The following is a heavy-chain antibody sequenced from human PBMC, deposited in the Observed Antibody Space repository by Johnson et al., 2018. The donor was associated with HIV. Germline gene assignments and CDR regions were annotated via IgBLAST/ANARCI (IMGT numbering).Heavy chain of an antibody. Sequence: EVQLVESGGGLVQPGGSLRLSCAASGFTFSSYAMSWVRQAPGKGLEWVSAISGSGGSTYYADSGKGRFTISRDNSKNTLHLHMNSLISEDTAVYYCAKDSGANWNYGAFDIWGQGTMVTVSS. CDR1: GFTFSSYA. V-gene: IGHV3-23*04. CDR2: ISGSGGST. CDR3: AKDSGANWNYGAFDI. J-gene: IGHJ3*02. D-gene: IGHD1-7*01.